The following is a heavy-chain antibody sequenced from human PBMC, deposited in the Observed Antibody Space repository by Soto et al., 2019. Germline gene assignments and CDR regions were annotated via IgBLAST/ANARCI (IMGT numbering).Heavy chain of an antibody. J-gene: IGHJ4*02. V-gene: IGHV4-34*01. CDR2: INHSGST. D-gene: IGHD2-8*02. Sequence: SETLSLTCAVYGGSFSAYYWSWIRQPPGKGLEWIGEINHSGSTNYNPSLKSRVTISVDTSKNQFSLKLSSLTAADTAVYYCARGQSSLLLDCWGQGSLVTVSS. CDR3: ARGQSSLLLDC. CDR1: GGSFSAYY.